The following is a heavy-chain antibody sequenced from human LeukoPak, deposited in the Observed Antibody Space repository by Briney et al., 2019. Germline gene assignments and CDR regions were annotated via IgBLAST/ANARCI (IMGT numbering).Heavy chain of an antibody. J-gene: IGHJ5*02. CDR3: AREVAAAGQTNWFDP. D-gene: IGHD6-13*01. CDR1: GGSISSGDYY. CDR2: IYYSGST. V-gene: IGHV4-30-4*01. Sequence: SETLSLTCTASGGSISSGDYYWSWIRQPPGKGLEWIGYIYYSGSTYYNPSLKSRVTISVDTSKNQFSLKLSSVTAADTAVYYCAREVAAAGQTNWFDPWGQGTLVTVSP.